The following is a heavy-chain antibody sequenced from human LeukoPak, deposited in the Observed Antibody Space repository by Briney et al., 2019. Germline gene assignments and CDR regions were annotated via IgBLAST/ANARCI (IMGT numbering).Heavy chain of an antibody. CDR2: IKQEGSEK. V-gene: IGHV3-7*01. J-gene: IGHJ4*02. CDR3: ARVRCSSNSCFPDY. CDR1: GFTFSTYW. D-gene: IGHD2-2*01. Sequence: GGSLRLSCAASGFTFSTYWMSWVRQAPGKGLEWVANIKQEGSEKYYVDSVKGRFTISRDNAKSSLFLQMSSLRAEDTAVYYCARVRCSSNSCFPDYWGQGTLVTVSS.